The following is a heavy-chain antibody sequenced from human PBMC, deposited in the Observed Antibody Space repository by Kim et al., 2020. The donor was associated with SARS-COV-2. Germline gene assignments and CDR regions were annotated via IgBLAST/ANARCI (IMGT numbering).Heavy chain of an antibody. J-gene: IGHJ4*02. CDR1: GFTFSSYA. Sequence: GGSLRLSCAASGFTFSSYAMHWVRQAPGKGLEWVAVISYDGSNKYYADSVKGRFTISRDNSKNTLYLQMNSLRAEDTAVYYCARDPREGSHWGQGTLVTVSS. V-gene: IGHV3-30-3*01. CDR2: ISYDGSNK. D-gene: IGHD3-10*01. CDR3: ARDPREGSH.